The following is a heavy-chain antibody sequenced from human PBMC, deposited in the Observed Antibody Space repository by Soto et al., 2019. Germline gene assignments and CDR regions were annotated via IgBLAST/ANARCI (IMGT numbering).Heavy chain of an antibody. CDR2: ITWTSGNT. CDR1: GFTFDDYA. V-gene: IGHV3-9*01. Sequence: GGSMRLSCAASGFTFDDYALYWVRQAPGKGMEWVSGITWTSGNTDYSDSVKGRFTISRDNAERFIYLQMSGLRPEDSALYYYVKDVPAAAGIAFDSCDQGSLVRVSS. CDR3: VKDVPAAAGIAFDS. J-gene: IGHJ5*01. D-gene: IGHD6-13*01.